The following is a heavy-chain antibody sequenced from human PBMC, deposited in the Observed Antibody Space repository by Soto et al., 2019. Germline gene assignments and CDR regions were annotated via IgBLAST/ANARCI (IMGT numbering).Heavy chain of an antibody. CDR2: ITETGGDT. CDR3: TKASPDRPNMDV. Sequence: EVHLLESGGDLVQPGGSLRLSCEASGFTFSKFVMRWVRQTPGKGLEWVSTITETGGDTYYTDSVKGRFTISRDNSKNTLYLQMTSLRAEDTALYYCTKASPDRPNMDVWGQGTTVTVSS. CDR1: GFTFSKFV. V-gene: IGHV3-23*01. J-gene: IGHJ6*02.